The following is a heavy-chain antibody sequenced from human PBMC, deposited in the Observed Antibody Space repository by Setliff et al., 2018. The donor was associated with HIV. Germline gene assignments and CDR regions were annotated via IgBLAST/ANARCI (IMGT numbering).Heavy chain of an antibody. D-gene: IGHD6-13*01. J-gene: IGHJ4*02. CDR3: ARDRRGRGIEAAGPYYYFDS. V-gene: IGHV1-2*04. CDR2: IIPYSGRT. Sequence: GASVKVSCKASGYTFTGYYIHWVRQAPGQGLEWMGWIIPYSGRTHYAQKFQGWVTVARDTPITTAYMDLTNLKSDDTAVYYCARDRRGRGIEAAGPYYYFDSWGQGTLVTVSS. CDR1: GYTFTGYY.